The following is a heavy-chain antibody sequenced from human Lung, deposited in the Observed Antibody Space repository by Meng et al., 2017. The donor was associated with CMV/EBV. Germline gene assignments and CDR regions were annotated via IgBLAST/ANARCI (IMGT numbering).Heavy chain of an antibody. CDR2: IYGGTGT. D-gene: IGHD3-16*01. J-gene: IGHJ4*02. V-gene: IGHV3-53*01. CDR1: GFTVSSNY. CDR3: ARAGAFPQYFEY. Sequence: GGSLRLSCAVSGFTVSSNYMNWVRQAPGKGLEWVSIIYGGTGTYYADSVKGRFSISRDNSKNTVYLQMDSLSPEDTAVYYCARAGAFPQYFEYWGQGALVTVSS.